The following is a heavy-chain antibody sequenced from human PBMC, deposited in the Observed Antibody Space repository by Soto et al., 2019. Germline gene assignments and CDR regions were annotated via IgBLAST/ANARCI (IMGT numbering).Heavy chain of an antibody. CDR3: ARMGYCSSTSCYERGYYYYMDV. V-gene: IGHV4-31*03. CDR2: IYYSGST. CDR1: GGSISSGGYY. Sequence: QVQLQESGPGLVKPSQTLSLTCTVSGGSISSGGYYWSWIRQHPGKGLEWIGYIYYSGSTYYNPSRKSRVTISVDTSKNQFSLKLSSVTAADTAVYYCARMGYCSSTSCYERGYYYYMDVWGKGTTVTVSS. D-gene: IGHD2-2*01. J-gene: IGHJ6*03.